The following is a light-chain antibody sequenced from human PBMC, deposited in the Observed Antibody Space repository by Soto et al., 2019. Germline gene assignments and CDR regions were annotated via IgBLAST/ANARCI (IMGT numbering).Light chain of an antibody. CDR1: QSISNR. CDR3: QHYGGMWA. V-gene: IGKV1-5*01. J-gene: IGKJ1*01. CDR2: DAS. Sequence: DIQMTQSPSTLSASVGDRITISCRASQSISNRLAWYQQKPGKAPKVLIYDASNLESRVPSRFSGSGSGTEFILSINSLQPDDFATYYCQHYGGMWAFGQGTKVEIK.